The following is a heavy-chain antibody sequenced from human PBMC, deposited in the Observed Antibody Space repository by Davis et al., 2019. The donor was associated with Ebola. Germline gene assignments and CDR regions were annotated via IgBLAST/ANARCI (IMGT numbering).Heavy chain of an antibody. CDR2: MNPTSGNT. CDR3: SRSRGWLFLYGMDV. D-gene: IGHD3-9*01. V-gene: IGHV1-8*01. CDR1: DYCFTSYD. Sequence: ASAKVSCKASDYCFTSYDINWVRQATGQGLEWMGWMNPTSGNTGYAQKFEGRVTMTRDASISTAYMELSSLTSEDTAVYYCSRSRGWLFLYGMDVWGQGTTVTVSS. J-gene: IGHJ6*02.